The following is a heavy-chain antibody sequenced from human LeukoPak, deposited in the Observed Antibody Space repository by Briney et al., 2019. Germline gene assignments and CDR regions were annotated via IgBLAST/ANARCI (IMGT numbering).Heavy chain of an antibody. J-gene: IGHJ5*02. V-gene: IGHV3-23*01. CDR2: ISGSGGST. Sequence: GGSLRLSCAASGFTFSAYAMTWVRQAPGKGLEWVSTISGSGGSTYYADSVKGRFTISRDNSKNTLSLQMNSLRADDTAIYYCAKLGNSGSLYNGFDPWGQRTLVTVSS. D-gene: IGHD3-22*01. CDR1: GFTFSAYA. CDR3: AKLGNSGSLYNGFDP.